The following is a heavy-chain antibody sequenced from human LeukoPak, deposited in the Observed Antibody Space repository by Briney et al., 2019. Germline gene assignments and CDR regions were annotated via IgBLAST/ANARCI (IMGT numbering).Heavy chain of an antibody. CDR2: ISSSSSYI. D-gene: IGHD1-26*01. CDR3: ARDPYSGSYGFDY. V-gene: IGHV3-21*01. CDR1: GFTFSSYA. J-gene: IGHJ4*02. Sequence: PGGSLRLSCAASGFTFSSYARNWVRQAPGKGLEWVSSISSSSSYIYYADSVKGRFTISRDNAKNSLYLQMNSLRAADTAVYYCARDPYSGSYGFDYWGQGTLVTVSS.